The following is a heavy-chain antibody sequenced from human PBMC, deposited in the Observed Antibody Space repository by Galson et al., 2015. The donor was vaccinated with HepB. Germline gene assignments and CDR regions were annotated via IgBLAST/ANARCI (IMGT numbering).Heavy chain of an antibody. CDR3: AAVPGQGYDSSGYYYSAFDI. CDR1: GFTFTSSA. Sequence: SVKVSCKASGFTFTSSAVQWVRQARGQRLEWIGWVVVGSGNTNYAQKFQERVTITRDMSTSTAYMELSSLRSEDTAVYYCAAVPGQGYDSSGYYYSAFDIWGQGTIVTVSS. J-gene: IGHJ3*02. D-gene: IGHD3-22*01. CDR2: VVVGSGNT. V-gene: IGHV1-58*01.